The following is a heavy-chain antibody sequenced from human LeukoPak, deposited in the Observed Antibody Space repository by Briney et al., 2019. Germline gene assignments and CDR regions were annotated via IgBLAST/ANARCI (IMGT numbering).Heavy chain of an antibody. Sequence: PSETLSLTCIVSGVSIKNNYWSWMRQPPGKGLEWVGYIYYSGSTNFNPSLKSRVTMSVGTSKNQFSLRLSSVTAADTAVYYCAKSANGYSSSWGQGTLVTVSS. V-gene: IGHV4-59*08. CDR2: IYYSGST. CDR3: AKSANGYSSS. J-gene: IGHJ5*02. D-gene: IGHD5-18*01. CDR1: GVSIKNNY.